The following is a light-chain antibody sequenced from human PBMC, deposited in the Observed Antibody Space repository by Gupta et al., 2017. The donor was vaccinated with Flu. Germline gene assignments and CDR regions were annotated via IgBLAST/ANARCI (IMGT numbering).Light chain of an antibody. CDR1: QSISRSY. CDR3: QQYGSAPLFS. J-gene: IGKJ3*01. CDR2: GAS. Sequence: TLSLSPGERATLSCRASQSISRSYLAWYQQKPGQAPRLLIYGASSRATGIPDRFRGSESGTDFTLTISRLEPEDFAVYYCQQYGSAPLFSFGAGTKVDIK. V-gene: IGKV3-20*01.